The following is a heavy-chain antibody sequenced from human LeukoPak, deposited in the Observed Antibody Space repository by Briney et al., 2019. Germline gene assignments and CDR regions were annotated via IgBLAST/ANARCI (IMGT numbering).Heavy chain of an antibody. J-gene: IGHJ3*02. Sequence: SQTLSLICTVSGDSIHGYSWNWIRHPAGKGLEWSGRIYTRGSTNYNPSLKTRVTMLVDTSKNQFSMKMRSVTAADTAVYYCESVLEVSLLAFNIWGQGKMVTVSS. D-gene: IGHD3-16*02. CDR2: IYTRGST. V-gene: IGHV4-4*07. CDR1: GDSIHGYS. CDR3: ESVLEVSLLAFNI.